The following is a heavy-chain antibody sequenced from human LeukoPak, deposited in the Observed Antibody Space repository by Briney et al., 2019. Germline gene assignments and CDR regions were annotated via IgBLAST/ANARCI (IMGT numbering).Heavy chain of an antibody. CDR1: GFLFSNFW. V-gene: IGHV3-7*03. CDR3: VRGPHTIMVTE. J-gene: IGHJ4*02. CDR2: MKQDGSET. Sequence: GGSLRLSCVASGFLFSNFWMTWVRQAPGKGLEWVANMKQDGSETYYADSVKGRFTISRDNAKNSLYLQMNSLRVEDTAVYYCVRGPHTIMVTEWGQGTLVTVSS. D-gene: IGHD5-18*01.